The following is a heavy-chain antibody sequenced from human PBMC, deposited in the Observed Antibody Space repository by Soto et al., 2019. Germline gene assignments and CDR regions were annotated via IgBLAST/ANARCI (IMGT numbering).Heavy chain of an antibody. V-gene: IGHV3-74*03. Sequence: GGSLRLSCAASGFTHNSYWMHWVRQAPGMGLVWVSRISPDGSGATYADSVKGRFTISRDDAKNTLYLQMNSLRVEDTAVYYCARGAVAGQVVALFDPWGQGTLVTVS. CDR2: ISPDGSGA. CDR3: ARGAVAGQVVALFDP. CDR1: GFTHNSYW. D-gene: IGHD6-19*01. J-gene: IGHJ5*02.